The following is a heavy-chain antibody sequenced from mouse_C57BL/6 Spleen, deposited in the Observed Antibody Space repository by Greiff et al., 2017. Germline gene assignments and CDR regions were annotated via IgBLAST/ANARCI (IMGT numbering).Heavy chain of an antibody. CDR1: GYAFSSYW. CDR2: IYPGDGDT. Sequence: VQLQQSGAELVKPGASVKISCKASGYAFSSYWMNWVKQRPGKGLEWIGQIYPGDGDTNYNGKFKGKATLTADKSSSTAYMQLSSLTSEDSAVYFCAKGITTGGYFGGWGTGTTVTVSA. J-gene: IGHJ1*03. CDR3: AKGITTGGYFGG. D-gene: IGHD1-1*01. V-gene: IGHV1-80*01.